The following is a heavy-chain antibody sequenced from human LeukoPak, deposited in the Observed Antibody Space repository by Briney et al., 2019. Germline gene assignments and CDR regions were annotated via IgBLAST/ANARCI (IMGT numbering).Heavy chain of an antibody. D-gene: IGHD3-10*01. CDR2: ISYDGSNK. CDR3: AKDLNYGFDY. Sequence: PGGSLRLSCAASGFTFSSYGMHWVRQAPGKGLEWVAVISYDGSNKYYADSVKGRFTISRDNSKNRLFLQMYGLRAEDTAVYYCAKDLNYGFDYWGQGTLVTVSS. J-gene: IGHJ4*02. V-gene: IGHV3-30*18. CDR1: GFTFSSYG.